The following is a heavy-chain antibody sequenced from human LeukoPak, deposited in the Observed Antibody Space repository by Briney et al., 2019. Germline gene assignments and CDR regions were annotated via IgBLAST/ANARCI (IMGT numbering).Heavy chain of an antibody. V-gene: IGHV3-30*18. J-gene: IGHJ6*02. CDR1: GFTFSSYG. CDR3: AKETISSSWSYYYYYGMDV. CDR2: ISYDGSNK. Sequence: GRSLRLSCAASGFTFSSYGMHWVRQAPGKGLEWVAVISYDGSNKYYADSEKGRFTISRDNSKNTLYLQMNSLRAEDTAVYYCAKETISSSWSYYYYYGMDVWGQGTTVTVSS. D-gene: IGHD6-13*01.